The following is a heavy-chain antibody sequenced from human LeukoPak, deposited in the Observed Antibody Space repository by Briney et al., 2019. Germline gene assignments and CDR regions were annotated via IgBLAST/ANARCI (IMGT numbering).Heavy chain of an antibody. CDR1: GGSISSGSYY. J-gene: IGHJ4*02. CDR3: AREYYDYVWGSYRPYYFDY. V-gene: IGHV4-39*07. Sequence: PSETLSLTCTVSGGSISSGSYYWGWIRQPPGKGLEWIGSIYYSGSTYYNPSLKSRVTISVDTFKNQFSLKLSSVTAADTAVYYCAREYYDYVWGSYRPYYFDYWGQGTLVTVSS. CDR2: IYYSGST. D-gene: IGHD3-16*02.